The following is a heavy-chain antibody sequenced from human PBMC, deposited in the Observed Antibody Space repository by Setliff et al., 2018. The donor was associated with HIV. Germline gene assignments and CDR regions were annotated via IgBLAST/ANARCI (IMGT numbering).Heavy chain of an antibody. Sequence: SETLSLTCGVSGFSISSGYSWGWIRQPPGKGLEWIGVIYLSGSTYYNSSLKSRVTISIDTSKNQFSLKLRSVTAADTAVYYCARVPFTTGFDYWGQGILVTVSS. CDR3: ARVPFTTGFDY. D-gene: IGHD3-3*01. CDR1: GFSISSGYS. J-gene: IGHJ4*02. V-gene: IGHV4-38-2*01. CDR2: IYLSGST.